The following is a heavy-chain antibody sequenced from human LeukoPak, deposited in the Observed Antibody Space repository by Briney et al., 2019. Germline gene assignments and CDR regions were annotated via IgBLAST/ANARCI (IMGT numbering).Heavy chain of an antibody. D-gene: IGHD6-13*01. Sequence: GASVKVSCKASGYTFTGYYMHWVRQAPGQGLEWMGWINPNSGGTNYAQKCQGRVTMTRDTSISTAYMELSRLRSDDTAVYYCAREIIAAAANNWFDPWGQATLVTVSS. J-gene: IGHJ5*02. CDR1: GYTFTGYY. V-gene: IGHV1-2*02. CDR3: AREIIAAAANNWFDP. CDR2: INPNSGGT.